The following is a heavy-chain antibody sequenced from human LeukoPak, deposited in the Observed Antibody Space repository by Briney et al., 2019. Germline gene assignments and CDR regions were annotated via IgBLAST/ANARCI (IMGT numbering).Heavy chain of an antibody. Sequence: SETLSLTCTVSGGSISSYHWSWIRQPPGKGLEWIGYIYYSGSTNYNPSLKSRVTISVDTSKNQFSLKLSSVTAADTAVYYCAKHYYGSGSPLVYFDYWGQGTLVTVSS. CDR1: GGSISSYH. V-gene: IGHV4-59*01. CDR3: AKHYYGSGSPLVYFDY. J-gene: IGHJ4*02. D-gene: IGHD3-10*01. CDR2: IYYSGST.